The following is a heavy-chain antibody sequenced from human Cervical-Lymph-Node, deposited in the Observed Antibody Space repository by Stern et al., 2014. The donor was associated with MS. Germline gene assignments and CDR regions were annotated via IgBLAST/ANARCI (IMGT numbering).Heavy chain of an antibody. V-gene: IGHV1-8*01. CDR1: GYTFISYD. J-gene: IGHJ6*02. Sequence: VHLEETGSQVFKPGASVKGTCQASGYTFISYDILCVRQATGQGLEWMAWMNPNNANTCHALKLQGNVPTTRNISLSTADMELSSLRSDDTAVYYCVRGGFSYGYGLDAWGQGTSVIVSS. D-gene: IGHD5-18*01. CDR2: MNPNNANT. CDR3: VRGGFSYGYGLDA.